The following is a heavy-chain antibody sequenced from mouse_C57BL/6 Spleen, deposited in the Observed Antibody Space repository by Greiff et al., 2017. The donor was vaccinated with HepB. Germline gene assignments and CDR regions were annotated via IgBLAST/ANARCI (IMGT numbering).Heavy chain of an antibody. CDR2: IYPRSGNT. Sequence: VKLVESGAELARPGASVKLSCKASGYTFTSYGISWVKQRTGQGLEWIGEIYPRSGNTYYNEKFKGKATLTADKSSSTAYMELRSLTSEDSEVYFCARGGYYDYDGAMDYWGQGSSVTVSS. J-gene: IGHJ4*01. D-gene: IGHD2-4*01. V-gene: IGHV1-81*01. CDR3: ARGGYYDYDGAMDY. CDR1: GYTFTSYG.